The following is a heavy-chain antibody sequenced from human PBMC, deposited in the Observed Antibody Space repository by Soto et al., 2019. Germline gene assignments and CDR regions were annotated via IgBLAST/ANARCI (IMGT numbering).Heavy chain of an antibody. Sequence: QVQLQQWGAGLLKPSETLSLTCAVYGGSFSGYYWSWIRQPPGKGLEWIGEINHSGSTNYNPSLKSRVTISVDTSKNQFSLKLSSVTAADTAVYYCARGGRAQNILTGYSYYYYGMDVWGQGTTVTVSS. V-gene: IGHV4-34*01. CDR1: GGSFSGYY. J-gene: IGHJ6*02. CDR2: INHSGST. CDR3: ARGGRAQNILTGYSYYYYGMDV. D-gene: IGHD3-9*01.